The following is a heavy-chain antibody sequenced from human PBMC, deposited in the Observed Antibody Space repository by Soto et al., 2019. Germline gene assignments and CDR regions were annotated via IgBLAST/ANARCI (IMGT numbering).Heavy chain of an antibody. CDR2: IIPILGIA. CDR1: GGTFSSYT. Sequence: QVQLVQSGAEVKKPGSSVKVSCKASGGTFSSYTISWVRQAPGQGLEWMGRIIPILGIANYAQKFQGRVTITADKSTSTAYMERSRLRSECTAGYYRARDGGIQLWLKALDYWGQGTLVTVSS. CDR3: ARDGGIQLWLKALDY. V-gene: IGHV1-69*08. D-gene: IGHD5-18*01. J-gene: IGHJ4*02.